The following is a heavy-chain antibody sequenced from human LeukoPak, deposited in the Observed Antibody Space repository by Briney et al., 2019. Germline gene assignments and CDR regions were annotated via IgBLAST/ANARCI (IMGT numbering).Heavy chain of an antibody. CDR3: ARDCAYYDILTGYPRWFDY. J-gene: IGHJ4*02. CDR2: ISSSSSYT. CDR1: GFTFSDYY. D-gene: IGHD3-9*01. V-gene: IGHV3-11*06. Sequence: GGSLRLSCAASGFTFSDYYTSWIRQAPGKGLEWVSYISSSSSYTNYADSVKGRFTISRDNAKNSLYLQMNSLRAEDTAVYYCARDCAYYDILTGYPRWFDYWGQGTLVTVSS.